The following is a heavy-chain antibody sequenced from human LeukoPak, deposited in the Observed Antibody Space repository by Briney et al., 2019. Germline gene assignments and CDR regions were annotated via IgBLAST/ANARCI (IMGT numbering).Heavy chain of an antibody. D-gene: IGHD3-10*01. CDR3: ARVKTRMVRGVPLFDP. V-gene: IGHV1-2*02. J-gene: IGHJ5*02. CDR1: GYTFTSYY. CDR2: INPNSGGT. Sequence: ASVKVSCKASGYTFTSYYMHWVRQAPGQGLEWMGWINPNSGGTNYAQKFQGRVTMTRDTSISTAYMELSRLRSDDTAVYYCARVKTRMVRGVPLFDPWGQGTLVTVSS.